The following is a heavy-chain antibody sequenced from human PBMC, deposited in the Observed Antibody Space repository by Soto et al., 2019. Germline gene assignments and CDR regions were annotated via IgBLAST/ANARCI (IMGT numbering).Heavy chain of an antibody. J-gene: IGHJ1*01. D-gene: IGHD3-22*01. CDR1: GFTFSTYA. Sequence: GGSLRLSCEASGFTFSTYAMTWVRQAPGKGLEWVSIISGSGGTTYYADSVKGRFTISRDNSKNTLYLQMNSLRADDTAVYYYAKEDNYYDSSGYYLEYFHHWGQGTLVTVSS. CDR2: ISGSGGTT. V-gene: IGHV3-23*01. CDR3: AKEDNYYDSSGYYLEYFHH.